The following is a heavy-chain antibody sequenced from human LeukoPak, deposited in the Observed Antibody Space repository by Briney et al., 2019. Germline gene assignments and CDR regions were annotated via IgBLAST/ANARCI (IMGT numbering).Heavy chain of an antibody. D-gene: IGHD6-19*01. CDR3: AKSVGPVAGPFDY. CDR1: GFPFRTHW. J-gene: IGHJ4*02. Sequence: PGGSLILSCVASGFPFRTHWMSWVRQAAGNGLDGVPSINQGGSETYYVESVKGRFAISRDNAMNSFFLQMTSLRAEDTAVYYCAKSVGPVAGPFDYWGQGTLVTVSS. V-gene: IGHV3-7*03. CDR2: INQGGSET.